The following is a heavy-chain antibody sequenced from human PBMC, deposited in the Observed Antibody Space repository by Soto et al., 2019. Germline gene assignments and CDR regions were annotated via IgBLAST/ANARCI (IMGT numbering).Heavy chain of an antibody. V-gene: IGHV1-46*01. Sequence: VQLVQSGAEVRKPGASVKLSCKASGYSFTRYHVYWVRQAAGQGLEWMGVINPSGGGTTLAQNFQGRVIMTSDTSTSTVYLEVRSLRSDDTAVYYCARLLGASVLENWGQGTRVTVSS. CDR3: ARLLGASVLEN. J-gene: IGHJ4*02. CDR1: GYSFTRYH. CDR2: INPSGGGT. D-gene: IGHD1-26*01.